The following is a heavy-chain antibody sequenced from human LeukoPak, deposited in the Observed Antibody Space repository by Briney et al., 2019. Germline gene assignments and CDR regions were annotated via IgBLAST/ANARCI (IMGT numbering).Heavy chain of an antibody. Sequence: GGSLRLSCAASGFTFRSYGMHWVRQAPGKGLEYVSAISSNGGRTYYANSVKGRFTISRDNSRNTLYLQMGSLRAEDMAVYYCATYHYDSGGLHFHHCGQGTLVTVAS. J-gene: IGHJ1*01. CDR2: ISSNGGRT. CDR3: ATYHYDSGGLHFHH. CDR1: GFTFRSYG. V-gene: IGHV3-64*01. D-gene: IGHD3-22*01.